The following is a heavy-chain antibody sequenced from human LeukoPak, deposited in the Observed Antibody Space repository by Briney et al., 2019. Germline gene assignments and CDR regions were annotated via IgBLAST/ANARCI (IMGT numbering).Heavy chain of an antibody. CDR2: ISGSGGST. J-gene: IGHJ4*02. D-gene: IGHD3-22*01. CDR1: GFTFSSYA. CDR3: ARDRDGYPY. Sequence: GGSLRLSCAASGFTFSSYAMSWVRQAPGKGLEWVSAISGSGGSTYYADSVKGRFTISRDNPKNSVYLQMNSLRAEDTAVYYCARDRDGYPYWGQGTLVTVSS. V-gene: IGHV3-23*01.